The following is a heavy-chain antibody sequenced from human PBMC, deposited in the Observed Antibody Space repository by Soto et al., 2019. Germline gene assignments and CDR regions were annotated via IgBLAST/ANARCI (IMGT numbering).Heavy chain of an antibody. Sequence: EVQLVESGGGLVQPGGSLRLSCAASGFTFSSYWMSWVRQAPGKGLEWVANIKQDGSEKYYVDSVKGRFTISRDNDKNSLYLQMKSLRAEDTAVYYCARDLRVYSSSWDPNYYYYGMDVWGQGTTGTVSS. CDR1: GFTFSSYW. CDR2: IKQDGSEK. CDR3: ARDLRVYSSSWDPNYYYYGMDV. V-gene: IGHV3-7*05. J-gene: IGHJ6*02. D-gene: IGHD6-13*01.